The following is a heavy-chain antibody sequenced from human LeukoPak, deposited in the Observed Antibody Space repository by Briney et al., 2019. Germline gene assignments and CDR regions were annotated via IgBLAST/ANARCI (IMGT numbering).Heavy chain of an antibody. CDR1: GGSISSYY. Sequence: SETLSLTCTVSGGSISSYYWSWIRQPAGEGLEWIGRVYTSGSTNYNTSLKSRVTMSVDTSKNQFSLKLSSVTAADTAVYYCARDISGWYFGLDRNWYFDLWGRGTLVTVSS. CDR3: ARDISGWYFGLDRNWYFDL. V-gene: IGHV4-4*07. J-gene: IGHJ2*01. CDR2: VYTSGST. D-gene: IGHD6-19*01.